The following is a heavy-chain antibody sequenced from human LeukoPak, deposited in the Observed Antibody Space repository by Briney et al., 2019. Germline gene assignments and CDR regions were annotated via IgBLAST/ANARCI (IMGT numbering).Heavy chain of an antibody. CDR1: GFTFSNYH. V-gene: IGHV3-21*01. CDR3: ARDTTMVRGTNFDL. D-gene: IGHD3-10*01. CDR2: ISSSSSYI. Sequence: GGSLRLSCAASGFTFSNYHMNWVRQAPGKGLEWVSSISSSSSYIYYADSVKGRFTISRDNAKNSLYLQMNSLRAEDTAVYYCARDTTMVRGTNFDLWGRGTLVTVSS. J-gene: IGHJ2*01.